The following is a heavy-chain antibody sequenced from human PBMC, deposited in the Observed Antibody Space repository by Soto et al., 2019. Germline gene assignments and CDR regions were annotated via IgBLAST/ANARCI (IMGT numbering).Heavy chain of an antibody. CDR3: ARDENYDYVWGSSAE. V-gene: IGHV1-69*13. CDR2: IIPIFGTA. D-gene: IGHD3-16*01. J-gene: IGHJ4*02. CDR1: GGTFSSYA. Sequence: GASVKVSCKASGGTFSSYAISWVRQAPGQGLEWMGGIIPIFGTANYAQKFQGRVTITADESTSTAYMGLSSLRSEDTAVYYCARDENYDYVWGSSAEWGQGTLVTVSS.